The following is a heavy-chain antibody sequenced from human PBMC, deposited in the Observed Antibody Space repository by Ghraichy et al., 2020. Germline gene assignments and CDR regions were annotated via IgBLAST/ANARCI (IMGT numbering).Heavy chain of an antibody. V-gene: IGHV4-34*01. CDR2: INHSGST. Sequence: SETLSLTCAVYGGSFSGYYWSWIRQPPGKGLEWIGEINHSGSTNYNPSLKSRVTISVDTSKNQFSLKLSSVTAADTAVYYCARGQYYDYVWLFDYWGQGTLVTVSS. J-gene: IGHJ4*02. D-gene: IGHD3-16*01. CDR1: GGSFSGYY. CDR3: ARGQYYDYVWLFDY.